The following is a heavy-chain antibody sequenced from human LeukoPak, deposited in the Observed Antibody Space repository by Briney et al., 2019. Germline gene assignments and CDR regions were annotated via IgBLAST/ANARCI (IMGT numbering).Heavy chain of an antibody. J-gene: IGHJ2*01. D-gene: IGHD5-18*01. CDR1: GYTFNSYG. V-gene: IGHV1-18*04. Sequence: ASVKVSCKASGYTFNSYGISGVRQAPGQGLEGMGWISAYKGNTNYAQKRQGRVTMTTDTSTSTAYMELRSLRSDDAAVYYCARANGYSYGLNRYFDLWGRGTLVTVSS. CDR2: ISAYKGNT. CDR3: ARANGYSYGLNRYFDL.